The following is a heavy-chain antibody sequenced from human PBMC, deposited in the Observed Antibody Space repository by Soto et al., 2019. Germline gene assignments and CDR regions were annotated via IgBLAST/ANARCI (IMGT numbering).Heavy chain of an antibody. CDR2: MSPGSGNT. J-gene: IGHJ4*02. CDR3: ERGQASGFDF. D-gene: IGHD6-25*01. Sequence: QVQLVQSGAEVKKPGASVKVSCKASGYPFTSFDINWVRQATGQGLEWVGWMSPGSGNTGSRQKFQGRVTMTRNTCTSKEYMDLSSLRSEDTAGYYCERGQASGFDFWGQGTLVSVSS. V-gene: IGHV1-8*01. CDR1: GYPFTSFD.